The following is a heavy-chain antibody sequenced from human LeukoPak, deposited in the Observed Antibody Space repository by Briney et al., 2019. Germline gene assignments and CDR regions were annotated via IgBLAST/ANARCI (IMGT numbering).Heavy chain of an antibody. CDR3: TRDGPYYDFRTGYYTTPPHDAFDI. J-gene: IGHJ3*02. Sequence: GGSLRLSCTASGFTFGDYAMSWVRQAPGKGLEWVGFIRSKTYGGTTEYAASVKGRFTISRDDSKSIAYLQMNSLKTEDTAVYYCTRDGPYYDFRTGYYTTPPHDAFDIWGQGTMVAVSS. V-gene: IGHV3-49*04. CDR1: GFTFGDYA. D-gene: IGHD3-3*01. CDR2: IRSKTYGGTT.